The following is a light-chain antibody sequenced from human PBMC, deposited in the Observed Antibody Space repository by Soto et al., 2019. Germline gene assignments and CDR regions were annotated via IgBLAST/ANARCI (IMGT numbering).Light chain of an antibody. CDR3: RQHKSYPRT. CDR1: QDISNF. J-gene: IGKJ1*01. V-gene: IGKV1-17*03. Sequence: DIQMTQSPSDMSASVGDRVTITCRASQDISNFLVWIQQRPGKGPNILMYFANRLESGVPSRFSCSGSGTEFTLTISSLQPEDCSTYYWRQHKSYPRTFGQGTTGEIK. CDR2: FAN.